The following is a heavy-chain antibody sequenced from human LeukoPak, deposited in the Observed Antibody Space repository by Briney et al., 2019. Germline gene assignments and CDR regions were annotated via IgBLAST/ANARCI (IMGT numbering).Heavy chain of an antibody. J-gene: IGHJ6*03. CDR2: INSDGSST. CDR3: ARGFFLEWLLFAASYYYYMDV. V-gene: IGHV3-74*01. CDR1: GFTFSSYW. Sequence: GGSLRLSCAASGFTFSSYWMHWVRQAPGKGLVWVSRINSDGSSTSYADSVKGRFTISRDNAKNTLYLQMNSLRAEDTAVYYCARGFFLEWLLFAASYYYYMDVWGKGTTVTVSS. D-gene: IGHD3-3*01.